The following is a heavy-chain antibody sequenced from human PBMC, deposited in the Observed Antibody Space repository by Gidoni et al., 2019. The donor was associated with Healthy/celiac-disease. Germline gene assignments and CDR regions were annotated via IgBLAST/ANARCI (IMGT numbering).Heavy chain of an antibody. V-gene: IGHV1-69*01. Sequence: QVQLVQSGAEVKKPGSSVKVSCKAPRGTFSSYAISWVRKAPGQGLGWMGGNIPIFGTANYAQKFQGRVTITAEESTSTAYMELSSLRSEDTAVYYCARGRRSGYDYYYYYGMDVWGQGTTVTVSS. CDR3: ARGRRSGYDYYYYYGMDV. J-gene: IGHJ6*02. CDR1: RGTFSSYA. D-gene: IGHD5-12*01. CDR2: NIPIFGTA.